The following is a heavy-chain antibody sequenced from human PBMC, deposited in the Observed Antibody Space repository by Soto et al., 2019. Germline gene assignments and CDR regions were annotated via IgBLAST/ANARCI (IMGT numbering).Heavy chain of an antibody. Sequence: PGGSLRLSCAASGFTLSSYDMHWVRQATGKGLEWVSAIGTAGDTYYPGSVKGRFTISRENAKNSLYLQMNSLRAGDTAVYYCARAEREYCSGGSCHADAFDIWGQGTMVTVSS. V-gene: IGHV3-13*01. CDR1: GFTLSSYD. CDR3: ARAEREYCSGGSCHADAFDI. J-gene: IGHJ3*02. D-gene: IGHD2-15*01. CDR2: IGTAGDT.